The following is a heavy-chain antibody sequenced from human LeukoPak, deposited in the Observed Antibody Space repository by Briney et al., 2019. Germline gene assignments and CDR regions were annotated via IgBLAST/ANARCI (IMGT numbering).Heavy chain of an antibody. J-gene: IGHJ4*02. CDR3: ATWSSGWQFDY. CDR1: GFIFSNAW. D-gene: IGHD6-19*01. V-gene: IGHV3-15*01. CDR2: IKSRADGGTT. Sequence: PGGSLRLSCAASGFIFSNAWMDWVRQAPGKGLEWVGHIKSRADGGTTDYAAAVKGRFTISRDDSKTTLYLQMNSLKTEDTAMYYCATWSSGWQFDYWGQGILVSVSS.